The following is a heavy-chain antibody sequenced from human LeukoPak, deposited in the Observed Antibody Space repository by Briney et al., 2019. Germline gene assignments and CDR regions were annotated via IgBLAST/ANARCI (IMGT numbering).Heavy chain of an antibody. J-gene: IGHJ4*02. CDR3: TREGSRVATTNDQIDY. CDR2: IRSKAYGGTT. D-gene: IGHD5-12*01. CDR1: GFTFSSYE. V-gene: IGHV3-49*04. Sequence: PGGSLRLSCAASGFTFSSYEMNWVRQAPGKGLEWVGFIRSKAYGGTTEYAASVKGRFTISRDDSKSTAYLQMNSLKTEDTAVYYCTREGSRVATTNDQIDYWGQGTLVTVSS.